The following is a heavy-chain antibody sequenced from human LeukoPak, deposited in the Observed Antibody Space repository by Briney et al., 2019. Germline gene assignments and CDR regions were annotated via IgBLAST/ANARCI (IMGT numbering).Heavy chain of an antibody. Sequence: ASVKVSCKASGCTFTSYYLHWVRQAPGQGLEWMGWINPDSGGTNFAQKFQGRVTMTRDTSISTAYMELSSLRSDDTAVYYCARDLPARGYGMDVWGQGTTVTVSS. CDR3: ARDLPARGYGMDV. CDR1: GCTFTSYY. CDR2: INPDSGGT. J-gene: IGHJ6*02. V-gene: IGHV1-2*02. D-gene: IGHD1-26*01.